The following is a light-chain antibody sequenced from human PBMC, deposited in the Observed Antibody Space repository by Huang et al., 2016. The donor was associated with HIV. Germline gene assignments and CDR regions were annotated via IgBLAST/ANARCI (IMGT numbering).Light chain of an antibody. V-gene: IGKV1-9*01. J-gene: IGKJ3*01. Sequence: IQLTQFPSSLSASVGDRVSITCRASQDINNNLAWYQQKPGKAPKLLIYATSTLQNWVPSSVSGRGSATVFILTINNLQPEDFATYYWQQFSDFFFGPGTRVDVK. CDR3: QQFSDFF. CDR1: QDINNN. CDR2: ATS.